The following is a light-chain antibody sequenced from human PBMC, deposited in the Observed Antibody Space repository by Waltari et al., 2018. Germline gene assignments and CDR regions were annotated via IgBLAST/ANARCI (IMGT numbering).Light chain of an antibody. Sequence: EIVLTQSPGTLSLSPGQRAILSCRASRPFGTNKLTWYQHKPGQTPRLLIYDIFVRAPGIPDRFSVSGSGTDFTLTISSLGPEDFAVYYCQQRSNWPPTFGPGTKVDIK. J-gene: IGKJ3*01. CDR2: DIF. CDR3: QQRSNWPPT. V-gene: IGKV3D-20*02. CDR1: RPFGTNK.